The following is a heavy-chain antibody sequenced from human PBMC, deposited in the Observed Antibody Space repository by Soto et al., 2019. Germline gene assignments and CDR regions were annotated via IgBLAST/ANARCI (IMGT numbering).Heavy chain of an antibody. CDR3: ARGRQWLSRSNWFDP. CDR1: GYIFINYG. CDR2: ISGYNGNT. Sequence: ASVKVSCKASGYIFINYGITWVRQAPGQGLEWMGWISGYNGNTKYADKLQGRVTMTTDTSTTTAYMELRSLRSDDTAVYYCARGRQWLSRSNWFDPWGQGTLVTVSS. V-gene: IGHV1-18*01. D-gene: IGHD6-19*01. J-gene: IGHJ5*02.